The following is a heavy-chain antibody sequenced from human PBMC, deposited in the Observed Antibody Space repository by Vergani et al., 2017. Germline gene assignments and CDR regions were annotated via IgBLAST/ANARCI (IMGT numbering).Heavy chain of an antibody. J-gene: IGHJ4*02. Sequence: QVQLVESGGGVVQPGRSLRLSCAASGFTFSSYAMHWVRQAPGKGLEWVAVISYDGSNKYYADSVKGRFTISRDNSKNTLYLQMNSLRAEDTAVYYCARGPYQLLGWGYWGQGTLVTVSS. CDR2: ISYDGSNK. D-gene: IGHD2-2*01. CDR1: GFTFSSYA. CDR3: ARGPYQLLGWGY. V-gene: IGHV3-30-3*01.